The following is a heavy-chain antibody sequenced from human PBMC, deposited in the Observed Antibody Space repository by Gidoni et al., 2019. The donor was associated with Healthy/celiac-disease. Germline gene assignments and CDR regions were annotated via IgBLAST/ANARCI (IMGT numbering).Heavy chain of an antibody. V-gene: IGHV3-33*01. Sequence: QVQLVESGGGVVQPGRSLRLSCAASGLPFSSYGMLWFCQAPGKGLEWVAVIWYDGSNKYYADSVKGRFTISRDNSKNTLYLQMNSLRAEDTAVYYCARERLTQYCSGGSCYDYYYYGMDVWGQGTTVTVSS. CDR3: ARERLTQYCSGGSCYDYYYYGMDV. D-gene: IGHD2-15*01. CDR2: IWYDGSNK. CDR1: GLPFSSYG. J-gene: IGHJ6*02.